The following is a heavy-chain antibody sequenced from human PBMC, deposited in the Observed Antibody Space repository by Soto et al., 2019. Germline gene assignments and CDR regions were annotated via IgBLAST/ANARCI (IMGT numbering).Heavy chain of an antibody. D-gene: IGHD1-1*01. CDR3: ARHRVAYTISTIRSWFDP. J-gene: IGHJ5*02. CDR1: GGSISSSSYY. V-gene: IGHV4-39*01. Sequence: PSETLSLTCTVSGGSISSSSYYWGWIRQPPGKGLEWIGSIYYSGSTYYNPSLKSRVTISVDTSKNQFSLKLSSVTAADTAVYYCARHRVAYTISTIRSWFDPWGQGTPVTVSS. CDR2: IYYSGST.